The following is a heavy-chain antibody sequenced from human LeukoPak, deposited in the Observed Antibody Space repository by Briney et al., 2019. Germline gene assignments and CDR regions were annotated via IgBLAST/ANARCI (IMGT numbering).Heavy chain of an antibody. J-gene: IGHJ4*02. CDR2: INNNGYI. V-gene: IGHV3-21*01. CDR3: ASMTTYCGGDCYFFDY. CDR1: EFTFSSYN. D-gene: IGHD2-21*02. Sequence: GGSLRLSCAASEFTFSSYNMNWVRQAPGKGLEWVSSINNNGYIYYADSVKGRFTISRDNTKNSLYLQMNSLRAEDTAVYYCASMTTYCGGDCYFFDYWGQGTLVTVSS.